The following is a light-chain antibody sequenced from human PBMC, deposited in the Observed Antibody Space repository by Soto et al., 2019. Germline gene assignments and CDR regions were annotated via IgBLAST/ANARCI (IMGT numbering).Light chain of an antibody. CDR3: QSYDSSLSDVV. V-gene: IGLV1-40*01. CDR1: SSNIWAGYD. J-gene: IGLJ2*01. CDR2: GNS. Sequence: QSVLTQPPSVSGAPGQRVTISCTRSSSNIWAGYDVHRYQQLPGTAPKLLIYGNSNRPSGVPDRISGSKSGTSASLAITGLEAEDEADYYCQSYDSSLSDVVFGGGTELTVL.